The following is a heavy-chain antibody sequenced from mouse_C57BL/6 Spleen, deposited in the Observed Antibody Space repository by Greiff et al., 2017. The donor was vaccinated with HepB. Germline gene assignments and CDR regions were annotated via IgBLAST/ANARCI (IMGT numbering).Heavy chain of an antibody. Sequence: EVQLVESGGGLVKPGGSLKLSCAASGFTFSDYGMHWVRQAPEKGLEWVAYISSGSSTIYYADTVKGRFTISRDNAKNTLFLQMTSLRSEDTAMYYCARRDYSNSYYYAMDYWGQGTSVTVSS. CDR3: ARRDYSNSYYYAMDY. D-gene: IGHD2-5*01. J-gene: IGHJ4*01. CDR2: ISSGSSTI. V-gene: IGHV5-17*01. CDR1: GFTFSDYG.